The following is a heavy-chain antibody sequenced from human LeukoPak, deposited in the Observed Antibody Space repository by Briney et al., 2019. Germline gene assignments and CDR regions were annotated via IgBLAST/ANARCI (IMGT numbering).Heavy chain of an antibody. V-gene: IGHV4-34*01. Sequence: SETLSLTCAVYGGSFSGYYWGWIRQPPGKGLEWIGSISHGESTYYNASLKSRASISIDTSKNQFSLKLSSVTAADTAVYYCARDLGDYWSGFRSYFFEYWGQGTLVTVSS. CDR3: ARDLGDYWSGFRSYFFEY. D-gene: IGHD3-3*01. CDR1: GGSFSGYY. J-gene: IGHJ4*02. CDR2: ISHGEST.